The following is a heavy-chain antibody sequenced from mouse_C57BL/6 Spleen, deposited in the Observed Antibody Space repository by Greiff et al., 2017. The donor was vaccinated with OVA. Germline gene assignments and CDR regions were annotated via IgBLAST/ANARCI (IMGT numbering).Heavy chain of an antibody. Sequence: VQLKQSGPELVKPGASVKISCKASGYTFTDYYMNWVKQSHGKSLEWIGDINPNNGGTSYNQKFKGKATLTVDKSSSTAYMELRSLTSEDSAVYYCARLGDGYPFDYWGQGTTLTVSS. V-gene: IGHV1-26*01. D-gene: IGHD2-3*01. CDR3: ARLGDGYPFDY. J-gene: IGHJ2*01. CDR2: INPNNGGT. CDR1: GYTFTDYY.